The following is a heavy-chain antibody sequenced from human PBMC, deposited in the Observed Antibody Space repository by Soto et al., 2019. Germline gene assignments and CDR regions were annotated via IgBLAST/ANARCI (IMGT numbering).Heavy chain of an antibody. D-gene: IGHD5-12*01. CDR1: GYSFSTYW. Sequence: VQLEQSGAEVKKPGESLKISCKGSGYSFSTYWIGWVRQVPGKGLEWMGMIYPGDSDGRYTSSFEGRVSFSVDESTKTAYVQWSDLKASEAGIYYCARQAHECSGYGWGFEAWGQGTRVTVSS. CDR3: ARQAHECSGYGWGFEA. J-gene: IGHJ1*01. CDR2: IYPGDSDG. V-gene: IGHV5-51*01.